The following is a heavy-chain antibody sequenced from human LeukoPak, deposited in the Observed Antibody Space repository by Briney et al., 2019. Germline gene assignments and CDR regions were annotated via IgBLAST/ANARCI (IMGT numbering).Heavy chain of an antibody. CDR2: MNPNSGNT. Sequence: ASVKVSCKASGYTFTSYDINWVRQATGQGLEWMGWMNPNSGNTGYAQKFQGRVTMTRNTSISTAYMELSSLRSEDTAVYYCARGSILGYCSSTSCYHPYNWFDPWGQGTLVTVSS. CDR1: GYTFTSYD. D-gene: IGHD2-2*01. CDR3: ARGSILGYCSSTSCYHPYNWFDP. J-gene: IGHJ5*02. V-gene: IGHV1-8*01.